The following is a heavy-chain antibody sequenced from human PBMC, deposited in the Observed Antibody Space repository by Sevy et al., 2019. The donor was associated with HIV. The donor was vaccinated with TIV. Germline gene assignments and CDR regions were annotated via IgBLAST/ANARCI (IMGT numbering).Heavy chain of an antibody. D-gene: IGHD3-16*01. CDR2: INQDGSEK. V-gene: IGHV3-7*04. Sequence: GGSLRLSCATSGFTFSIYWMNWVRQTPGKGLEWVANINQDGSEKYYVDSVKGRFTISRDNAKNSVYLQMNSLRAEDTAFIYCSGGATPGTFGGGAYWGQGTLVTVSS. J-gene: IGHJ4*02. CDR1: GFTFSIYW. CDR3: SGGATPGTFGGGAY.